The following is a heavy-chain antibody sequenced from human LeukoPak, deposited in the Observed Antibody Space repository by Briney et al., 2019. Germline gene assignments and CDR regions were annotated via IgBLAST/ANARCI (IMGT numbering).Heavy chain of an antibody. CDR3: ARDRDTDGMDV. J-gene: IGHJ6*04. V-gene: IGHV3-21*01. D-gene: IGHD5-18*01. Sequence: GRSLRLSCAASGFTFSSYSMNWVRQAPGKGLEWVSSISSSSSYIYYADSVKGRFTISRDNAKNSLYLQMNSLRAEDTAVYYCARDRDTDGMDVWGKGTTVTVSS. CDR1: GFTFSSYS. CDR2: ISSSSSYI.